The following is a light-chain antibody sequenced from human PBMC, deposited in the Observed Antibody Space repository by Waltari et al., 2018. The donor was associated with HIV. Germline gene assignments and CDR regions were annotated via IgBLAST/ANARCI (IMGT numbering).Light chain of an antibody. CDR1: SSDVGSYNL. CDR3: CSYAGSRIP. Sequence: QSALTQPASVSGSFGQSITISCTGSSSDVGSYNLVSWYQHHPGKAPKLILYEVFKRPSGVSNRFSGSKSGNTASLTVSGLQAEDEGHYYCCSYAGSRIPFGGGTKLTVL. J-gene: IGLJ2*01. V-gene: IGLV2-23*02. CDR2: EVF.